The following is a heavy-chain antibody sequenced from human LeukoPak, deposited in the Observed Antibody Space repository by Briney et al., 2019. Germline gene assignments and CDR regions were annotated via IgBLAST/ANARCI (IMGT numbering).Heavy chain of an antibody. J-gene: IGHJ6*02. V-gene: IGHV3-7*01. CDR1: GFTLSDSW. D-gene: IGHD3-16*01. CDR2: KNQDGSAK. Sequence: GGSLRLSCAASGFTLSDSWMSWVRQAPGKGLEWVANKNQDGSAKGYVDSVKGRFTISRDNARNSLYLQMSSLRPEDTAVYYCATYTHWVAGDVWGQGTTVTVSS. CDR3: ATYTHWVAGDV.